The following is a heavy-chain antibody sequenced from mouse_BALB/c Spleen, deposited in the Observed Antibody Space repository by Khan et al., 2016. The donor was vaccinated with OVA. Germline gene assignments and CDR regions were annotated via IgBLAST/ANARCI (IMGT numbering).Heavy chain of an antibody. CDR3: ARLAYYYDSEGFAY. D-gene: IGHD1-1*01. Sequence: EVELVESGGDLVKPGGSLKLSCAASGFTFSTYGMSWVRQTPDKRLVWVATISSGGSYTYYPDNVKGRFTISRDNAKNTLYLQMSSLQSEDTAMYYCARLAYYYDSEGFAYWGQGTLVTVSA. V-gene: IGHV5-6*01. CDR2: ISSGGSYT. J-gene: IGHJ3*01. CDR1: GFTFSTYG.